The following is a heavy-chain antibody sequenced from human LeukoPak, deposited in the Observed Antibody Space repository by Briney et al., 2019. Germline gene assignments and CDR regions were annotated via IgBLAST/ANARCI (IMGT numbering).Heavy chain of an antibody. CDR2: INHSGST. V-gene: IGHV4-34*01. Sequence: SETLSLTCAVYGGSFSGYYWSWIRQPPGKGLEWIGEINHSGSTNYNPSLKSRVTISVDTSKNQLSLKLSSVTAADTAVYYCARGRGYCSSTSCYRLYYYYYGMDVWGKGTTVTVSS. CDR1: GGSFSGYY. J-gene: IGHJ6*04. D-gene: IGHD2-2*01. CDR3: ARGRGYCSSTSCYRLYYYYYGMDV.